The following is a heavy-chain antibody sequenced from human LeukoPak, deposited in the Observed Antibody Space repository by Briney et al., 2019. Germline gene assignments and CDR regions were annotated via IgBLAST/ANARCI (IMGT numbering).Heavy chain of an antibody. J-gene: IGHJ6*03. D-gene: IGHD5-18*01. CDR1: GLTLGRNA. CDR3: ARAGYSYGYVDYYYYYMDV. Sequence: PGGSLRLSCVASGLTLGRNAMSWVRQAPGEGLEWVASLAGSDDTIWYADHVRGRFAISRDTSKSTLYLQMNSLRAEDTAVYYCARAGYSYGYVDYYYYYMDVWGKGTTVTVSS. V-gene: IGHV3-23*01. CDR2: LAGSDDTI.